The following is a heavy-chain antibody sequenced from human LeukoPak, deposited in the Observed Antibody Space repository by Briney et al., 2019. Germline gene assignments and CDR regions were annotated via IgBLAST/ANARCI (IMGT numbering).Heavy chain of an antibody. D-gene: IGHD5-18*01. J-gene: IGHJ4*02. V-gene: IGHV3-33*01. Sequence: GGSLRLSCAASGFTFSSYGMHWVRQAPGKGLEWVAVIWYDGSNKYYADSVKGRFTISRDNSKSTLYLQMNSLRAEDTAVYYCARDGDTAMVKMGYFDYWGQGTLVTVSS. CDR1: GFTFSSYG. CDR3: ARDGDTAMVKMGYFDY. CDR2: IWYDGSNK.